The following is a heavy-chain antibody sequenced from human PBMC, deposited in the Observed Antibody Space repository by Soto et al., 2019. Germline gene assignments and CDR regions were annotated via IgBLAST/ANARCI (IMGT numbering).Heavy chain of an antibody. J-gene: IGHJ4*02. V-gene: IGHV4-34*01. CDR3: ARAAVRTFDY. CDR1: GGSFSGYY. Sequence: SETLSLTCAVYGGSFSGYYRTWIRQPPGTGLEWIGEINHSGSTKYNPSLKSRVTISVDTSSNQFSVNLSSVTAADTAVYYCARAAVRTFDYWSQGSLVTVSS. CDR2: INHSGST. D-gene: IGHD2-15*01.